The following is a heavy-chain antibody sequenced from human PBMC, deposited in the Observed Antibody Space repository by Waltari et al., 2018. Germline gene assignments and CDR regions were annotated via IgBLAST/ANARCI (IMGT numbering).Heavy chain of an antibody. Sequence: EVQLVESGGGLVQPGRSLRLSCAASGFTFDDYAMHWVRQAPGKGLEWVSGISWNSGSIGYADSVKGRFTISRDNAKNSLYLQMNSLRAEDTAFYYCAKGLGAARHHAYDYWGQGTLVTVSS. CDR2: ISWNSGSI. CDR1: GFTFDDYA. D-gene: IGHD3-16*01. V-gene: IGHV3-9*01. J-gene: IGHJ4*02. CDR3: AKGLGAARHHAYDY.